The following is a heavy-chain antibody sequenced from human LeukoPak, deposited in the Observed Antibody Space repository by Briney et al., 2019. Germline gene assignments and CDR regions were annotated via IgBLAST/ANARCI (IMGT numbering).Heavy chain of an antibody. V-gene: IGHV1-46*01. CDR3: ARDGSSSSGRGWFDP. Sequence: GASVKVSCKASGYTFTSYYMHWVRQAPGQGLEWMGIINPSGGSTSYAQKFRGRVTMTRDTSTSTVYMELSSLRSEDTAVYYCARDGSSSSGRGWFDPWGQGTLVTVSS. CDR1: GYTFTSYY. J-gene: IGHJ5*02. CDR2: INPSGGST. D-gene: IGHD6-6*01.